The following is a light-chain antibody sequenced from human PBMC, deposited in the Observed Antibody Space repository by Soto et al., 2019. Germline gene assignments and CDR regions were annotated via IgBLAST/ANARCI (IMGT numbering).Light chain of an antibody. V-gene: IGKV1-27*01. CDR1: QSISSW. J-gene: IGKJ4*01. CDR2: AAS. Sequence: DIPITQSFSTLSASVEDTVTIPCRASQSISSWLAWYQQKPGKIPKVLIYAASTLQSGVPSRFSGSGSGTDFTLTISSLQPEDVATYYCQQFNSYPLTCGGGTKG. CDR3: QQFNSYPLT.